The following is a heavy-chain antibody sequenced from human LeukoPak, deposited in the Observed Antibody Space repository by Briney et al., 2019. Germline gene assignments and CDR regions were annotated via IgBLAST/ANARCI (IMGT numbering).Heavy chain of an antibody. J-gene: IGHJ3*02. CDR3: ARDPRYCSSTSCSGDAFDI. CDR2: ISAYNGNT. V-gene: IGHV1-18*01. D-gene: IGHD2-2*01. Sequence: ASVKVSCKASGYTFTSYGISWVRQAPGQGLEWMGWISAYNGNTNYAQKLQGRVTMTADTSTSTAYMELRSLRSDDTAVYYCARDPRYCSSTSCSGDAFDIWGQGTMVTVSS. CDR1: GYTFTSYG.